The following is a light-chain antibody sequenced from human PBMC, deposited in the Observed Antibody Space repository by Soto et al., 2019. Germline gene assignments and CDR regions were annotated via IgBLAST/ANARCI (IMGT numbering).Light chain of an antibody. CDR3: QQYNSYRA. CDR1: QSIYTW. Sequence: IQMTQSPSTLSASVGDRVTITCRASQSIYTWLAWHQQKPVQVPKLLISKASSLESGVPSRFSGSGSGTEFTLTISSLQPDDSATDYCQQYNSYRAFGQGTKV. CDR2: KAS. J-gene: IGKJ1*01. V-gene: IGKV1-5*03.